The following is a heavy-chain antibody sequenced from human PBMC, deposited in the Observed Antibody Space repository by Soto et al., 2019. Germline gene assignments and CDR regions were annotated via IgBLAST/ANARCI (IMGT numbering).Heavy chain of an antibody. V-gene: IGHV3-23*01. CDR3: AKDHSGGVVVVWPTLDY. J-gene: IGHJ4*02. CDR2: ISGSGGST. D-gene: IGHD2-21*01. CDR1: GFTFSSYA. Sequence: GGSLRLSCAASGFTFSSYAMSWVRQAPGKGLEWVSAISGSGGSTYYADSVKGRFTISRDNSKNTLYLQMNSLRAEDTAVYYCAKDHSGGVVVVWPTLDYWGQGTLVTVSS.